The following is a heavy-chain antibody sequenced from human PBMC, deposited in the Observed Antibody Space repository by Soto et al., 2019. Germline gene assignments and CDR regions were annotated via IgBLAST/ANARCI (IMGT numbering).Heavy chain of an antibody. V-gene: IGHV3-23*01. CDR2: ISGSGGST. D-gene: IGHD3-3*01. CDR3: AKDPLTIFGVDTKDLDYYYMDV. Sequence: GGSLRLSCAASGFTFSSYAMSWVRQAPGKGLEWVSAISGSGGSTYYADSVKGRFTISRDNSKNTLYLQMNSLRAEDTAVYYCAKDPLTIFGVDTKDLDYYYMDVWGKGTTVTVSS. CDR1: GFTFSSYA. J-gene: IGHJ6*03.